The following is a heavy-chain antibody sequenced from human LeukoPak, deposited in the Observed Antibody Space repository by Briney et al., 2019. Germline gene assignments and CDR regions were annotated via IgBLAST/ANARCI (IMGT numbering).Heavy chain of an antibody. CDR1: GGSISSYY. V-gene: IGHV4-59*01. CDR2: IYYSGST. CDR3: ARDQGYYGSGSYDY. J-gene: IGHJ4*02. Sequence: SETLSLTCTVSGGSISSYYWSWLRQPPGKGLEWIGYIYYSGSTNYNPSLKSRVTISVDTSKNQFSLKLSSVTAADTAVYYCARDQGYYGSGSYDYWGQGALVTVSS. D-gene: IGHD3-10*01.